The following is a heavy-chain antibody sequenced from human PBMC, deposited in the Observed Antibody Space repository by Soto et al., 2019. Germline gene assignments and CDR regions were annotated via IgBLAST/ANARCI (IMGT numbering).Heavy chain of an antibody. CDR2: LTPSGGET. CDR3: AHPRGYGVFDAYDI. V-gene: IGHV3-23*01. Sequence: GGSLRLSCVASGFTFSTYAMSWVRQAPGEGLEWVSALTPSGGETFYADSVKGRFTISRDNSMNALYLQMNSLRIEDTAVYYCAHPRGYGVFDAYDIWGQGTMVTVSS. CDR1: GFTFSTYA. D-gene: IGHD4-17*01. J-gene: IGHJ3*02.